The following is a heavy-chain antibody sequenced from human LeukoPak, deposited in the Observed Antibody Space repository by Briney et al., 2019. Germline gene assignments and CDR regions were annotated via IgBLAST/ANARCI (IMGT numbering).Heavy chain of an antibody. CDR2: IYYSGSX. CDR1: GGSISSSSYY. V-gene: IGHV4-39*01. J-gene: IGHJ4*02. D-gene: IGHD4-17*01. CDR3: ARHSLNNYGHYY. Sequence: KTSETLSLTCTVSGGSISSSSYYWGWIRQPPGXXXXXIGSIYYSGSXXXXXXXXXRVTISVDTSKNQFSLRLSSATAADTATYYXARHSLNNYGHYYWGQGTLVTVSS.